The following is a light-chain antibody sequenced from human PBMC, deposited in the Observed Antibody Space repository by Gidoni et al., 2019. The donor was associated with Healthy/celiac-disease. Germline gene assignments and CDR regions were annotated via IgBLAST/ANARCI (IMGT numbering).Light chain of an antibody. CDR2: GAS. CDR1: QSVSSSY. J-gene: IGKJ2*01. CDR3: QQYGSSPYT. V-gene: IGKV3-20*01. Sequence: EIVLTQSPGTLSLSPGERATLSCRASQSVSSSYLAWYQQKPGQAPRPLIYGASSRATGIPDRFSGSGSGTDFTLTISRLEPEDFAVYYCQQYGSSPYTFGQXTKLEIK.